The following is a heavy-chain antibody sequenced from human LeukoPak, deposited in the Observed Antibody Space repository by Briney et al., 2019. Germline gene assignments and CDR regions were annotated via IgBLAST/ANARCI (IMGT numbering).Heavy chain of an antibody. CDR3: ARDSFSSSWPIDY. Sequence: GGSLRLSCAASGFTFSNYWMTWVRQAPGKGLEWVANIKQDGSERDYVDSVKGRFTISRDDAKNSLYLQMNSLRAEDTAVYYCARDSFSSSWPIDYWGQGTLVTVSS. V-gene: IGHV3-7*01. CDR2: IKQDGSER. J-gene: IGHJ4*02. D-gene: IGHD6-13*01. CDR1: GFTFSNYW.